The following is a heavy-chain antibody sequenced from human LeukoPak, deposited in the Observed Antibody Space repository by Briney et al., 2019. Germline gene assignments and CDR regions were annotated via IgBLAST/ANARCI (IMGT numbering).Heavy chain of an antibody. J-gene: IGHJ4*02. Sequence: SETLSLTCAVYGGSFSGYYWSWIRQPPGKGLEWIGEINHSGSTNYNPSLKSRVTISVDTSKNQFSLKLSSVTAADTAVCYYARYVDIVATSRLNYFDYWGQGTLVTVSS. CDR3: ARYVDIVATSRLNYFDY. V-gene: IGHV4-34*01. CDR2: INHSGST. CDR1: GGSFSGYY. D-gene: IGHD5-12*01.